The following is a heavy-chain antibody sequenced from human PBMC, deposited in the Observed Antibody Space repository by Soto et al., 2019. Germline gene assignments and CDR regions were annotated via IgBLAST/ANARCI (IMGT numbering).Heavy chain of an antibody. CDR3: ARDLIVATATTDD. J-gene: IGHJ4*02. D-gene: IGHD5-12*01. CDR2: IWYDGSNK. Sequence: GALRLSCAASGFTFSSYGMHWVRLAPGKGLEWVAVIWYDGSNKYYADSVKGRFTISRDNSKNTLYLQMNSLRAEDTAVYYCARDLIVATATTDDWGQGTLVTVSS. CDR1: GFTFSSYG. V-gene: IGHV3-33*01.